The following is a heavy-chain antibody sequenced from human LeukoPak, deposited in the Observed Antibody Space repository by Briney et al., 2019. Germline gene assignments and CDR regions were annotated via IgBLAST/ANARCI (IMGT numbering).Heavy chain of an antibody. J-gene: IGHJ5*02. CDR1: GGSISSYY. D-gene: IGHD3-10*01. V-gene: IGHV4-4*07. Sequence: SETLSLTCTVSGGSISSYYWSWIRQPAGKGLEWIGRIYTSGSTNYNPSLKSRVTMSVDTSKNQFSLKLSSVTAADTAVYYCARDEELLWFGESYNWFDPWGQGTLVTVSS. CDR2: IYTSGST. CDR3: ARDEELLWFGESYNWFDP.